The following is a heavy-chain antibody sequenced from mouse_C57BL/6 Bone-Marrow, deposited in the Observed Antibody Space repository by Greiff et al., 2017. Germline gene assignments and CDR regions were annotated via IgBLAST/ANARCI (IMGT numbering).Heavy chain of an antibody. V-gene: IGHV1-72*01. Sequence: QVQLKQPGAELVKPGASVKLSCKASGYTFTSYWMHWVKQRPGRGLEWIGRIDPTSGGTKYNEKFKSKATLTVDKPSSTAYMQLSSLTSEDSAVYYCARSDYYGSSYVAFAYWGQGTLVTVSA. D-gene: IGHD1-1*01. CDR3: ARSDYYGSSYVAFAY. CDR1: GYTFTSYW. J-gene: IGHJ3*01. CDR2: IDPTSGGT.